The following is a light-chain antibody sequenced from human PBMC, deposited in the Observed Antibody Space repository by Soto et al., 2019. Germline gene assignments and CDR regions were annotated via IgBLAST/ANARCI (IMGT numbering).Light chain of an antibody. CDR3: TSHTMTDTRV. V-gene: IGLV2-14*01. J-gene: IGLJ1*01. Sequence: QSALTQPASVSGSLGLSITISCTGTSRDVGGYNHVSWYQHHPGKDPKLMIYEVTNRPSGDSNRFSGSKSGNTASLTISGLQAEDEATYPCTSHTMTDTRVFGSGTNATVL. CDR2: EVT. CDR1: SRDVGGYNH.